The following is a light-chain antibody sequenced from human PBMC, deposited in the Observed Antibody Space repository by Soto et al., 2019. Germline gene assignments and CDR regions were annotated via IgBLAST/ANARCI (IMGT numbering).Light chain of an antibody. J-gene: IGLJ2*01. CDR3: AAWDDSLNGVV. V-gene: IGLV1-44*01. Sequence: QLVLTQPPSASETPGQRVTISCSGSSSNIGSNTVNWYQQLPGTAHKLLIYSNNQRPSGVPDRFSGSKSGTSASLAISGLQSEDEADYYCAAWDDSLNGVVFGGGTKLTVL. CDR1: SSNIGSNT. CDR2: SNN.